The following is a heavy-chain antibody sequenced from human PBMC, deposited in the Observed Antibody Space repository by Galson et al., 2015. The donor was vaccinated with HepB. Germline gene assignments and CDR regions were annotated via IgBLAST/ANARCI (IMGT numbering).Heavy chain of an antibody. CDR2: IKQDGSEK. CDR3: ARPLWFDVGSFDY. CDR1: GFTFSSYW. D-gene: IGHD3-10*01. J-gene: IGHJ4*02. V-gene: IGHV3-7*03. Sequence: SLRLSCAASGFTFSSYWMSWVRQAPGRGLEWVANIKQDGSEKYYVDSVKGRFTISRDNAKNSLYLQMNSLRAEDTAVYYCARPLWFDVGSFDYWGQGTLVTVSS.